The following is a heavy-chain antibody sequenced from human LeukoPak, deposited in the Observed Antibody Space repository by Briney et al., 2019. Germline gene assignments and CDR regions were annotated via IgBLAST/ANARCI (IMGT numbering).Heavy chain of an antibody. CDR2: INHSGST. Sequence: SETLSLTCTVSGVSISSSNSYWGWIRQPPGKGLEWIGEINHSGSTNYNPSLKSRVTISVDTSKNQFSLKLSSVTAADTAVYYCARHRRPWFGESPLYYFDYWGQGTLVTVSS. CDR3: ARHRRPWFGESPLYYFDY. J-gene: IGHJ4*02. D-gene: IGHD3-10*01. CDR1: GVSISSSNSY. V-gene: IGHV4-39*01.